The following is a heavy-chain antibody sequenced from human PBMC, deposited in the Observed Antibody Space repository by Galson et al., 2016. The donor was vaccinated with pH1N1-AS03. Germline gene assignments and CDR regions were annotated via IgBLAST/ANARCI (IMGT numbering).Heavy chain of an antibody. V-gene: IGHV3-9*01. CDR2: IKASGDML. Sequence: SLRLSCAASGFTFDNYAMHWVRQAPGKGLEWVSGIKASGDMLGYADSMQGRFTISRDNAKNLLYLQVNSLRVEDTAFYYCGKVGKRGWFQGYFDSWGQGTLVTVFS. J-gene: IGHJ4*02. D-gene: IGHD6-19*01. CDR3: GKVGKRGWFQGYFDS. CDR1: GFTFDNYA.